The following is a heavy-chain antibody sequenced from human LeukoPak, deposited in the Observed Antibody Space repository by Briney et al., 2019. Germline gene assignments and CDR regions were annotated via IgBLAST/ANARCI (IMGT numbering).Heavy chain of an antibody. CDR2: INHSGST. V-gene: IGHV4-34*01. CDR3: ARPRFGRPFFDY. CDR1: GGSFSGYY. Sequence: SETLSLTCAVYGGSFSGYYWSWIRQPPGKGLEWIGEINHSGSTNYNPSLKSRVTISVDTSKNQFSLKLSSVTAADTAVYYCARPRFGRPFFDYWGQGTLVTVSS. D-gene: IGHD3-10*01. J-gene: IGHJ4*02.